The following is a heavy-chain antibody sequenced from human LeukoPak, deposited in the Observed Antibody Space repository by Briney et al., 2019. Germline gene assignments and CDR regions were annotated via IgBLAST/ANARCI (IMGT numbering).Heavy chain of an antibody. CDR2: NKSDGNST. Sequence: GGSLRLSCAASGLTFSSFWMHWVRQAPGKGVVWVSRNKSDGNSTSYADSVKGRFTISRDNAKNTLYLQMNSLRAEDTAVYYCASGYQFDSWGPGTLVTVSS. V-gene: IGHV3-74*01. D-gene: IGHD2-2*01. CDR3: ASGYQFDS. J-gene: IGHJ4*02. CDR1: GLTFSSFW.